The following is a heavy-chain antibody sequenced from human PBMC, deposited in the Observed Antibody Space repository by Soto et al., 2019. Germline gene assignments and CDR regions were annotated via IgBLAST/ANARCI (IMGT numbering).Heavy chain of an antibody. J-gene: IGHJ6*02. V-gene: IGHV3-30-3*01. D-gene: IGHD2-15*01. CDR2: ISYDGSNK. Sequence: GGSLRLSCAASGFTFSSYAMHWVRPAPGKGLEWVAVISYDGSNKYYADSVKGRFTISRDNSKNTLYLQMNSLRAEDTAVYYCARELRYCCGGSCPYYYYGIDVWAQGNTVTVSS. CDR3: ARELRYCCGGSCPYYYYGIDV. CDR1: GFTFSSYA.